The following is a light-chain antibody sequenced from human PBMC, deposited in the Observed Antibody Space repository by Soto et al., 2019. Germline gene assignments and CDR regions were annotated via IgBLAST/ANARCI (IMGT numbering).Light chain of an antibody. CDR1: QTISSW. V-gene: IGKV1-5*03. CDR3: QHSYSSPT. Sequence: DIQMTQSPSTLSGSVGDRVTITCRASQTISSWLAWYQQKPGKAPKLLIYKASTLKSGVPSRFSGSGSGTEFTLTISSLQPDDFATYYCQHSYSSPTFGQGTMVEIK. CDR2: KAS. J-gene: IGKJ2*01.